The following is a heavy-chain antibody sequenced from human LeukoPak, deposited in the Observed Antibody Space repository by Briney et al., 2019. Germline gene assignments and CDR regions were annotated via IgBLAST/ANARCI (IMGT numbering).Heavy chain of an antibody. CDR1: GFAVSSYA. CDR3: ARDRRFGELST. J-gene: IGHJ4*02. Sequence: GGSLRLSCAASGFAVSSYAMSWVRQAPGKGLEWVANIKQDGSEKYYVDSVKGRFTISRDNAKNSLYLQMNSLRAEDTAVYYCARDRRFGELSTWGQGTLVTVSS. D-gene: IGHD3-10*01. CDR2: IKQDGSEK. V-gene: IGHV3-7*01.